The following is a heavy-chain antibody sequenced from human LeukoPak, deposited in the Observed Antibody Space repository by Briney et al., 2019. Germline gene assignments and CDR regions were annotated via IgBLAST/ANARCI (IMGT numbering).Heavy chain of an antibody. Sequence: GASVKVSCKASGYTFTSYDINWVRQATGQGLEWMGWMNPNSGNTGYAQKFQGRVTMTRDMSTSTVYMELSSLRSEDTAVYYCAREFADSSGYYLGYWGQGTLITVSS. V-gene: IGHV1-8*01. CDR1: GYTFTSYD. D-gene: IGHD3-22*01. CDR3: AREFADSSGYYLGY. J-gene: IGHJ4*02. CDR2: MNPNSGNT.